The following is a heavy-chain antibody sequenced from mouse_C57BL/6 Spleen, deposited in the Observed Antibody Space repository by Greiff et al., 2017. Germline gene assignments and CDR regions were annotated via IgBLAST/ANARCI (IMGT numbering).Heavy chain of an antibody. V-gene: IGHV1-78*01. CDR1: GYTFTDHT. CDR3: ADSNCDYYAMDY. CDR2: IYPRDGST. Sequence: VQLQESDAELVKPGASVKISCKVSGYTFTDHTIHWMKQRPEQGLEWIGYIYPRDGSTKYNEKFKGKATLTAEKSSSTAYMQLNSLTSEDSAVYFFADSNCDYYAMDYWCQGTSFTVSS. D-gene: IGHD2-5*01. J-gene: IGHJ4*01.